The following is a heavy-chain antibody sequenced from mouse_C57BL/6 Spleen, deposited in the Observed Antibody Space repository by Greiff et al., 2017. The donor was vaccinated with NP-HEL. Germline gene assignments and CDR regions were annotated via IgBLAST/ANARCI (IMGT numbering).Heavy chain of an antibody. J-gene: IGHJ2*01. CDR3: ARSDYGSSYRYFDY. D-gene: IGHD1-1*01. Sequence: QVQLQQPGAELVKPGASVKLSCKASGYTFTSYWMHWVKQSPGQGLEWIGMIHPNSGSTNYNEKFKSKATLTVDKSSSTAYMQLSSLTSEDSAVYYCARSDYGSSYRYFDYWGQGTTLTVSS. V-gene: IGHV1-64*01. CDR2: IHPNSGST. CDR1: GYTFTSYW.